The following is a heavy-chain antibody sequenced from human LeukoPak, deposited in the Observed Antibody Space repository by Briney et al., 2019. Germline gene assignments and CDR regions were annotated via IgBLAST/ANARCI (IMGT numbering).Heavy chain of an antibody. CDR1: GGSISSYY. CDR3: ARENSGSYREFDY. V-gene: IGHV4-4*07. J-gene: IGHJ4*02. D-gene: IGHD1-26*01. CDR2: IYPSGST. Sequence: SETLSLTCTVSGGSISSYYWTWIRQPAGKGLEWIGRIYPSGSTNYNPSLKSRVTMSVDTSKNQFSLKLSPVTAADTAVYYCARENSGSYREFDYWGQGTLVTVSS.